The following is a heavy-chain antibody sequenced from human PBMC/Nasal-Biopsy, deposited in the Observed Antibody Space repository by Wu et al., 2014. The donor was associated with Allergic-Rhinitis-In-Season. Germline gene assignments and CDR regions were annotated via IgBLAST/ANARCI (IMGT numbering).Heavy chain of an antibody. CDR2: VYHTGNT. V-gene: IGHV4-38-2*01. D-gene: IGHD2-15*01. CDR3: AKWGGSSLKAFDI. Sequence: IGSVYHTGNTYYNPSLKSRVFISVDTSKNQFSLNLYSVTAADTAVYYCAKWGGSSLKAFDIWAKGQWSPSLQ. J-gene: IGHJ3*02.